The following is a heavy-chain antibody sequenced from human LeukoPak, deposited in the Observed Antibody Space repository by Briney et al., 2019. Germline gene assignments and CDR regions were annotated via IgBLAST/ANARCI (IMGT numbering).Heavy chain of an antibody. CDR2: INHSGST. J-gene: IGHJ4*02. V-gene: IGHV4-34*01. D-gene: IGHD1-26*01. CDR1: GGSFSGYY. Sequence: SETLSLTCAVYGGSFSGYYWSWIRQPPGKGLEWIGEINHSGSTNYNPSLKSRVTISVDTSKNQFSLKLSSVTAANTAVYYCARVEFKVGSSPGYFDYWGQGTLVTVSS. CDR3: ARVEFKVGSSPGYFDY.